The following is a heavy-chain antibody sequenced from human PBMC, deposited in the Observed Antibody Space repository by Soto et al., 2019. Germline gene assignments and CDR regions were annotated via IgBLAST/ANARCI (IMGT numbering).Heavy chain of an antibody. V-gene: IGHV1-18*01. Sequence: QVQLVQSGAEVKNPGASVKVSCKTSGYTFTSYGIGWARQAPGQGREWMGWINTYNGNTNYAQNLQGRVTMTTDTSTSTAYMELRSLRSNDTAIYYCAMVDVYVTPSPQDVWGKGTTVTVSS. CDR2: INTYNGNT. D-gene: IGHD3-16*01. CDR1: GYTFTSYG. J-gene: IGHJ6*04. CDR3: AMVDVYVTPSPQDV.